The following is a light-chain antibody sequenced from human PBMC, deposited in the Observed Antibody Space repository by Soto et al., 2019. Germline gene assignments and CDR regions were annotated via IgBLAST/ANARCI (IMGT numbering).Light chain of an antibody. V-gene: IGKV3-20*01. Sequence: IAWTQSPGTLSFSPGERATLSCGASQSINSRSSAWYQQNPGQAPRLLIYGASSTATGIPDRFSGSGSETEFTLTISSLQSEDLAVYYCQQYANWPKTFGQGTKVDIK. CDR2: GAS. CDR3: QQYANWPKT. J-gene: IGKJ1*01. CDR1: QSINSRS.